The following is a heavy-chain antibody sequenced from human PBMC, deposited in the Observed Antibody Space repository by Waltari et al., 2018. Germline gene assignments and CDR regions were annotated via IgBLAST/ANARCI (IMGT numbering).Heavy chain of an antibody. CDR2: IYYSGST. V-gene: IGHV4-39*07. J-gene: IGHJ4*02. CDR3: ARRGLSGSYLDFDY. CDR1: GGSISSSSYY. Sequence: QLQLQESGPGLVKPSETLSLTCTVSGGSISSSSYYWGWIRQPPGKGLEWIGSIYYSGSTSYNPSLKSRVTISVDTSKNQFSLKLSSVTAADTAVYYCARRGLSGSYLDFDYWGQGTLVTVSS. D-gene: IGHD1-26*01.